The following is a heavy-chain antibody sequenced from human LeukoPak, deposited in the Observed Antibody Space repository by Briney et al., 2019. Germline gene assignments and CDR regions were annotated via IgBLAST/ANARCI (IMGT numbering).Heavy chain of an antibody. CDR1: GYTFTSYD. D-gene: IGHD6-6*01. J-gene: IGHJ5*02. CDR2: MNPNSGNT. Sequence: ASVKVSCKASGYTFTSYDINWVRQATGQGLEWMGLMNPNSGNTGYAQKFQGRVTMTRNTSISTAYMELSSLRSEDTAVYYCARGTLLYSSSSGYWFDPWGQGTLVTVSS. V-gene: IGHV1-8*01. CDR3: ARGTLLYSSSSGYWFDP.